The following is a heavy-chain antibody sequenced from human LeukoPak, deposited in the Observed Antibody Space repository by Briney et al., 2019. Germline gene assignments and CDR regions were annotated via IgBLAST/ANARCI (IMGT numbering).Heavy chain of an antibody. CDR2: ISYDGSNK. CDR3: ATDTWWFDP. J-gene: IGHJ5*02. V-gene: IGHV3-30*03. CDR1: GFTFSSYG. D-gene: IGHD5-18*01. Sequence: PGRSLRLSCAASGFTFSSYGMHWVRKAPGKGLEWVAVISYDGSNKYYADSVKGRFTISRDNSKNTLYLQMNSLRAEDTAVYYCATDTWWFDPWGQGTLVTVSS.